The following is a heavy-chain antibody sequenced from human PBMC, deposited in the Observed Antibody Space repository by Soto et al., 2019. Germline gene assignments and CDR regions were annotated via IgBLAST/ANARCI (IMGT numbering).Heavy chain of an antibody. Sequence: VQLVESGGGLVQPGGSLRLSCAASGVAFRSYFMTWVRQAPGKGLEWVATVNHDGSGTYYVDSVKGRFTISRDNAKNSLYLQMNSLRGEDTAVYYYAKVFYYYDSSGYYYFDYWGQGTLVTVSS. J-gene: IGHJ4*02. D-gene: IGHD3-22*01. CDR2: VNHDGSGT. CDR1: GVAFRSYF. V-gene: IGHV3-7*01. CDR3: AKVFYYYDSSGYYYFDY.